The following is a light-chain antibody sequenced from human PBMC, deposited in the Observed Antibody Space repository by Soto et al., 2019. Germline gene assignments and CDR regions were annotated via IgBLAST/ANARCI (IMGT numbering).Light chain of an antibody. CDR2: EVI. J-gene: IGLJ1*01. CDR1: SRDVATYNR. Sequence: QSVLTQPASVSGSPGQSITITCTGTSRDVATYNRVSWYQHHPGKAPKLLISEVIKRPSGVSNRFSGSKSGNTASLTISGLQAEDEAAYYCCSYTNTGTFVFGSGTKVTVL. CDR3: CSYTNTGTFV. V-gene: IGLV2-23*02.